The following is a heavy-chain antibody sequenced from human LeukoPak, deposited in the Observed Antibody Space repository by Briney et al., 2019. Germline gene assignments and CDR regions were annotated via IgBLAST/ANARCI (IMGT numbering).Heavy chain of an antibody. J-gene: IGHJ4*02. V-gene: IGHV1-18*01. D-gene: IGHD3-10*02. CDR3: ERDSSGGPYVRDY. CDR1: GYTFTSYG. Sequence: ASVKVSCKASGYTFTSYGISWVRQAPGQGLEWMGWISAYNGNTNYAQKLQGRVTMTTDTSTSTAYVELRSMRFDATDVYYCERDSSGGPYVRDYWGQGTLVTVSS. CDR2: ISAYNGNT.